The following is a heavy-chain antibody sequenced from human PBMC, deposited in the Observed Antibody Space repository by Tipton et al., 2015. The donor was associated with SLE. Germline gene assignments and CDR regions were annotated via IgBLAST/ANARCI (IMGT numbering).Heavy chain of an antibody. J-gene: IGHJ2*01. CDR1: GGSMTSTRYY. V-gene: IGHV4-39*07. CDR3: GRGAWYFDL. CDR2: LYHRGRT. Sequence: TLSLTCAVSGGSMTSTRYYWGWIRQSPGKGLEWIGSLYHRGRTYYNPSLKSRLTISVDTSTNHFSLNLISATAADTAIYYCGRGAWYFDLWGRGTLVTVSS.